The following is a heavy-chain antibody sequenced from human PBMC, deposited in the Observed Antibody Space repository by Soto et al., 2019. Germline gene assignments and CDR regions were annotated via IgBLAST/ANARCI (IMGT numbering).Heavy chain of an antibody. Sequence: PGESLKISCKGSGYSFTSYWIGWVRQMPGKGLECMGIIYPGDSDTRYSPSFQGQVTISADKSISTAYLQWSSLKASDTAMYYCARLFGGFDPRGYDGWGYGYWGQGTLVTVSS. CDR3: ARLFGGFDPRGYDGWGYGY. D-gene: IGHD5-12*01. CDR1: GYSFTSYW. V-gene: IGHV5-51*01. J-gene: IGHJ1*01. CDR2: IYPGDSDT.